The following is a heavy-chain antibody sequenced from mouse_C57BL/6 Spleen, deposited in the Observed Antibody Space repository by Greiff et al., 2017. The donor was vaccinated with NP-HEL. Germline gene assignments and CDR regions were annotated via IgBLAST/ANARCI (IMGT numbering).Heavy chain of an antibody. Sequence: QVQLQQSGAELVKPGASVKLSCKASGYTFTEYTIHWVKQRSGQGPEWIGWFYPGSGSIKYNEKFKDKATLTADKSSSTVYMELSRLTSEDSAVLCGGRREGSSGYPAWFAYWGKGTLVTVSA. CDR3: GRREGSSGYPAWFAY. D-gene: IGHD3-2*02. CDR2: FYPGSGSI. CDR1: GYTFTEYT. J-gene: IGHJ3*01. V-gene: IGHV1-62-2*01.